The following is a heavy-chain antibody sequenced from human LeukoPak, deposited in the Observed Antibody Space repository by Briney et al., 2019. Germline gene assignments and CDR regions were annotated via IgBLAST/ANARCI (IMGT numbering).Heavy chain of an antibody. V-gene: IGHV4-4*02. D-gene: IGHD3-22*01. Sequence: PSGTLSLTCAVSGGSISSSNWWSWIRQPPGKGLEWIGEINHSGSTNYNPSLKSRVTISVDTSKNQFSLKLSSVTAADTAVYYCARGHYDSSGYYFLDYWGQGTLVTVSS. J-gene: IGHJ4*02. CDR2: INHSGST. CDR1: GGSISSSNW. CDR3: ARGHYDSSGYYFLDY.